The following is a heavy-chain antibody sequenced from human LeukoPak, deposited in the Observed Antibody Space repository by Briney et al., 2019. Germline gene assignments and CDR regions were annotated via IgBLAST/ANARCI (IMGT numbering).Heavy chain of an antibody. CDR3: ARDRMEYSSSWYEYYMDV. CDR1: GGSISSGGYY. J-gene: IGHJ6*03. D-gene: IGHD6-13*01. Sequence: SQTLSLTCTVSGGSISSGGYYWSWIRQHPGKGLEWIGYIYYSGSTNYNPCLKSRVTISVDTSKNQFSLKLSSVTAADTAVYYCARDRMEYSSSWYEYYMDVWGKGATVTVSS. V-gene: IGHV4-31*03. CDR2: IYYSGST.